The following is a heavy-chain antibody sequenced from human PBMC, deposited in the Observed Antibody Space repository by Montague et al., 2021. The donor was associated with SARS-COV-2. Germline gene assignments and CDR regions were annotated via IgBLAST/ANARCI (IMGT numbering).Heavy chain of an antibody. CDR1: GFIFSDYY. V-gene: IGHV3-11*01. CDR2: ISGSGSKT. D-gene: IGHD5-12*01. Sequence: SLRLSCAASGFIFSDYYMTWIRQAPEKGLEWVSHISGSGSKTYYADSVKGRFTISRDTANNSVYLQMNFLGAEDTAVYYCARDQGGYGTFDIWGQGTMVTVSS. CDR3: ARDQGGYGTFDI. J-gene: IGHJ3*02.